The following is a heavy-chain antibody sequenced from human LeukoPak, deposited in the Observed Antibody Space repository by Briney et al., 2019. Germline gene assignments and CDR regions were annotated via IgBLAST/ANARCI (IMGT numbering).Heavy chain of an antibody. CDR3: LKGGITNNWFNWFDS. CDR2: ITNNGGNE. Sequence: GGSLRLSCAASGFTFSSYGMHWVRQAPGKGLEWVAVITNNGGNEHYADSVKGRFTISRDNSKATLYLQMNSLGPEDTAVYYCLKGGITNNWFNWFDSWGQGNLVTVSS. V-gene: IGHV3-30*18. CDR1: GFTFSSYG. J-gene: IGHJ5*01. D-gene: IGHD1-1*01.